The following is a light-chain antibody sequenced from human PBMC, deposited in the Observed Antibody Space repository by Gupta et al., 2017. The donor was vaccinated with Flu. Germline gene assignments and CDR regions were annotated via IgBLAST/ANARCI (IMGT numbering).Light chain of an antibody. CDR2: GAS. CDR3: QLYNTWPPLT. CDR1: QSVGSN. J-gene: IGKJ4*01. V-gene: IGKV3-15*01. Sequence: EIVMTQSPATLSASPGERATLSCRASQSVGSNLAWYQQKPGQAPRLLIYGASTRDTAISVRYSGSGYGTEFTLTISSRQSEDFAVYYCQLYNTWPPLTFGGGTKVEIK.